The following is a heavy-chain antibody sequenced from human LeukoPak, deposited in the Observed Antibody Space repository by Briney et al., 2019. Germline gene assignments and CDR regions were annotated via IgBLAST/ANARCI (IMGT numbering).Heavy chain of an antibody. Sequence: GGSLRLSCAASGFTFSSYWMHWVRQAPGKGLVWVSRINSDGSSTSYADSVKGRFTISRDNSKNTLYLQMNSLRAEDTAVYYCAKNTMVYYYMDVWGKGTTVTVSS. CDR3: AKNTMVYYYMDV. J-gene: IGHJ6*03. V-gene: IGHV3-74*01. D-gene: IGHD3-10*01. CDR1: GFTFSSYW. CDR2: INSDGSST.